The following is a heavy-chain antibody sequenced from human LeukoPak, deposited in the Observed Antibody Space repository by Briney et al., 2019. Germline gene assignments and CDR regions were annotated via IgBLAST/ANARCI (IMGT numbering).Heavy chain of an antibody. V-gene: IGHV3-48*03. CDR2: ISSSGSTI. D-gene: IGHD6-19*01. Sequence: GGSLRLSCAASGFTFSSYEMNWVRQAPGKGLEWVSYISSSGSTIYYADSVKGRFTISRDNAKNSLYLQMNSLRAEDTAVYYCAAISGWSVDAFDIWGQGQWSPSLQ. CDR1: GFTFSSYE. J-gene: IGHJ3*02. CDR3: AAISGWSVDAFDI.